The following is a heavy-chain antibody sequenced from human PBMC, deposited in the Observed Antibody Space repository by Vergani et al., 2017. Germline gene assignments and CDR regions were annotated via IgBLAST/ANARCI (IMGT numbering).Heavy chain of an antibody. V-gene: IGHV3-33*01. D-gene: IGHD1-14*01. CDR3: AIDLRLLYNRFDP. CDR1: GFTFNQYG. J-gene: IGHJ5*02. CDR2: TWYDGNNK. Sequence: QVQLVESGGGVVQPGRSLRLSCAASGFTFNQYGMHWVRQAPGKGLEWVAVTWYDGNNKQYADSVKGRFTISRDNFKSTMYLQMNSLRYEDTGVYYCAIDLRLLYNRFDPWGQGTLVNVS.